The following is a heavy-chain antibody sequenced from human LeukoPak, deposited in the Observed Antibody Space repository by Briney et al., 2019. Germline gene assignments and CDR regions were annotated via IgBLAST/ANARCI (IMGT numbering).Heavy chain of an antibody. J-gene: IGHJ4*02. CDR3: AKGGFMITFGGVIVIPSHFDY. CDR1: GFTFSSYA. D-gene: IGHD3-16*02. CDR2: ISGSGGST. Sequence: GGSLRLSCAASGFTFSSYAMSWVRQAPGEGLEWVSAISGSGGSTYYADSVKGRFTISRDNSKNTLYLQMNSLRAEDTAVYYCAKGGFMITFGGVIVIPSHFDYWGQGTLVTVSS. V-gene: IGHV3-23*01.